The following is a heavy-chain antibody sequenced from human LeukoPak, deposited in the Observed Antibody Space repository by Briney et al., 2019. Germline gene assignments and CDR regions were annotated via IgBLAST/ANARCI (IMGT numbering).Heavy chain of an antibody. CDR2: IYHSGGT. V-gene: IGHV4-30-2*01. Sequence: ASQTLSLTCTVSGGSISSGGYYWSWIRQPPGKGLEWIGYIYHSGGTYYNPSLKSRVTISVDRSKNQFSLKLSSVTAADTAVYYCARDEGGRHYYDSSGSWGQGTLVTVSS. J-gene: IGHJ4*02. CDR3: ARDEGGRHYYDSSGS. D-gene: IGHD3-22*01. CDR1: GGSISSGGYY.